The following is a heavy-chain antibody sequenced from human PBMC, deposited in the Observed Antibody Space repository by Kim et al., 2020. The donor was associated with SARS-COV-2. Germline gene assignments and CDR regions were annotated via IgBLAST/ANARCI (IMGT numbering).Heavy chain of an antibody. CDR3: VTGHGTGNDR. V-gene: IGHV3-7*01. Sequence: EKDYVDEVKGRFTIVRDNSENSVYLQMNSLRPDDTGVYYCVTGHGTGNDRWGQGTLVTVSS. CDR2: EK. J-gene: IGHJ5*02. D-gene: IGHD3-9*01.